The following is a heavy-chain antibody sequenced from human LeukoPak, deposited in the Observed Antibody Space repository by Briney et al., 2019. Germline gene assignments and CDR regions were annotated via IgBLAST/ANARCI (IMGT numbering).Heavy chain of an antibody. J-gene: IGHJ4*02. D-gene: IGHD2-2*01. CDR2: IKQDGSEK. V-gene: IGHV3-7*01. CDR1: GFTFSSYW. Sequence: GGSLRLSCAASGFTFSSYWMSWVRQAPGKGLEWVANIKQDGSEKYYVDSVKGRFTISRDNAKNSLYLQMNSLRAEDTAVYYCARGLHYQGLVYDYWGQGTLVTVSS. CDR3: ARGLHYQGLVYDY.